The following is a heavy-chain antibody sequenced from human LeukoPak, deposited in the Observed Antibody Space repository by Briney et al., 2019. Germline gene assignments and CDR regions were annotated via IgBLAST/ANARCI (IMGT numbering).Heavy chain of an antibody. D-gene: IGHD2-8*01. J-gene: IGHJ6*02. V-gene: IGHV3-30-3*01. CDR1: GFTFSSYA. CDR2: ISYDGSNK. Sequence: GGSLRLSCAASGFTFSSYAMHWVRQAPGKGLEWVAVISYDGSNKYYADSVKGRFTISRDNSKNTLYLQMNSLRAEDTAVYYCGRGPERTGVGTRYYYDMDVWGQGTTVTVSS. CDR3: GRGPERTGVGTRYYYDMDV.